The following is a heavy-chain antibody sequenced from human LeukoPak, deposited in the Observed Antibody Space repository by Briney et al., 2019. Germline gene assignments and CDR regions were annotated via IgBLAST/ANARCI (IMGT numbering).Heavy chain of an antibody. CDR3: ARFVIDTAMVTTYFDY. D-gene: IGHD5-18*01. J-gene: IGHJ4*02. V-gene: IGHV4-59*01. CDR2: IYYSGST. CDR1: GGSISSYY. Sequence: PSETLSLTCTVSGGSISSYYWSWIRQPPGKGLEWIGYIYYSGSTNYNPSLKSRVTISVDTSKNQFSLKLSSVTAADTAVYYCARFVIDTAMVTTYFDYWGQGTLVTVSS.